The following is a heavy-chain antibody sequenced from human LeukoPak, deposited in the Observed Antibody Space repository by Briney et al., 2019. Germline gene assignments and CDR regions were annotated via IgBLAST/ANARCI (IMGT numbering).Heavy chain of an antibody. J-gene: IGHJ4*02. Sequence: PGRSLRLSCAASGFTFSSYGMHWVRQAPGKGLEWVAVISYDGSNKYYADSVKGRFTISRDNSKNTLYLQMNSLRAEDTAVYYCAKGDYDSSGYYDYWGQGTLVTDSS. CDR2: ISYDGSNK. CDR3: AKGDYDSSGYYDY. V-gene: IGHV3-30*18. D-gene: IGHD3-22*01. CDR1: GFTFSSYG.